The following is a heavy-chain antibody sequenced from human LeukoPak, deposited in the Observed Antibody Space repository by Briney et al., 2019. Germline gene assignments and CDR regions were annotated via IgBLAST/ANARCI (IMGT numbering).Heavy chain of an antibody. Sequence: GGSLRLSCTVSGFTFSSYAMSWVRQAPGKGLEWVSAISGSGAQTYYADSVRGRFSISRDISKNTLYLQMNSLRVGDTAVYYCATSGRGWYRFDYWGQGTLVSVSS. CDR1: GFTFSSYA. CDR3: ATSGRGWYRFDY. CDR2: ISGSGAQT. V-gene: IGHV3-23*01. J-gene: IGHJ4*02. D-gene: IGHD6-19*01.